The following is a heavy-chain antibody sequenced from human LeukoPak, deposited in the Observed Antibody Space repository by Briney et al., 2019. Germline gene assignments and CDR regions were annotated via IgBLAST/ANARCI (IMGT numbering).Heavy chain of an antibody. CDR1: GGTFSSYA. J-gene: IGHJ4*02. D-gene: IGHD6-19*01. V-gene: IGHV1-69*13. CDR2: IIPIFGTA. Sequence: SVKVSGKASGGTFSSYAISWVRQAPGQGLEWMGGIIPIFGTANYAQKFQGRVTITADESTSTAYMELSSLRSEDTAVYYCARDRVAGTYYFDYWGQGTLVTVSS. CDR3: ARDRVAGTYYFDY.